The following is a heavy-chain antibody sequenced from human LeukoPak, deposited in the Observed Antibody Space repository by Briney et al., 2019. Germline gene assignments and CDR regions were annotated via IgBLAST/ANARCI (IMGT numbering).Heavy chain of an antibody. CDR3: ARGVVYPAWSGPHWSDY. V-gene: IGHV3-7*01. D-gene: IGHD3-3*01. Sequence: GGSLRLSCAASGFTFDDYGMSWVRQAPGKGPEWVAHIKQDASQEYHVDSVKGRFTISRDNAKNSLYLQVNSLRAEDTAVYYCARGVVYPAWSGPHWSDYWGQGALVTVSS. J-gene: IGHJ4*02. CDR1: GFTFDDYG. CDR2: IKQDASQE.